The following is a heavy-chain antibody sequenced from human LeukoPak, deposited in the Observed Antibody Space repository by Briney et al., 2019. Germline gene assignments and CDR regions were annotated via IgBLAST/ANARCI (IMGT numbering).Heavy chain of an antibody. J-gene: IGHJ4*02. V-gene: IGHV4-39*07. D-gene: IGHD3-10*01. CDR1: GGSISSSSYY. CDR2: IYYSGST. CDR3: ARDPSYYGSGSYKDY. Sequence: SSETLSLTCTVSGGSISSSSYYWGWIRQPPGKGLEWIGSIYYSGSTYYNPSLKSRVTISVDTSKNQFSLKLSSVTAADTAVYYCARDPSYYGSGSYKDYWGQGTLVTVSS.